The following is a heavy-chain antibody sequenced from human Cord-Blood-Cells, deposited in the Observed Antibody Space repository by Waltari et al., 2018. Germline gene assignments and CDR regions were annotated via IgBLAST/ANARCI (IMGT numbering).Heavy chain of an antibody. CDR1: GGTFSSYA. CDR3: ARPAFSLDCSSTSCHKYYYYYMDV. D-gene: IGHD2-2*01. J-gene: IGHJ6*03. V-gene: IGHV1-69*01. Sequence: QVQLVQSGAEVKKPGSSVKVSCKASGGTFSSYAISWVRQAPGQGLEWMGGIIPIFGTANYAQKFQGRVTITADESTSTAYMELSSLRSEDTAVYYCARPAFSLDCSSTSCHKYYYYYMDVWGKGTTVTVSS. CDR2: IIPIFGTA.